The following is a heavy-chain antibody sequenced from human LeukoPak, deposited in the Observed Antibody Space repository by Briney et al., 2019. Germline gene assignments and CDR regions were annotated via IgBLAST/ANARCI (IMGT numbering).Heavy chain of an antibody. V-gene: IGHV1-46*01. D-gene: IGHD1-26*01. J-gene: IGHJ2*01. CDR3: ASHGMAVGATDVDL. Sequence: ASVKVSCKASGYTFTSYYMHWVRQAPGQGLEWMGIVNPSGGSTSYAQKFQGRVTMTRDTSTSTVYMELSSLRSEDTAVYYCASHGMAVGATDVDLWGRGTLVTVYS. CDR2: VNPSGGST. CDR1: GYTFTSYY.